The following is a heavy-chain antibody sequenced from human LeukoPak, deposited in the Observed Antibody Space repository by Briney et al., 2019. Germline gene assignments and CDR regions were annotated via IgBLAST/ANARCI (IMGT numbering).Heavy chain of an antibody. CDR3: ARGVTVIPYQIDY. Sequence: PSETLSLTCAVYGGSFSNYYWNWIRQPPGKGLEWIGEITHGGSTNYNPSLTSRATISVHTSKNQFSLKLSSVTAADTAVYYCARGVTVIPYQIDYWGQGTLVTVSS. V-gene: IGHV4-34*01. J-gene: IGHJ4*02. D-gene: IGHD2-21*01. CDR2: ITHGGST. CDR1: GGSFSNYY.